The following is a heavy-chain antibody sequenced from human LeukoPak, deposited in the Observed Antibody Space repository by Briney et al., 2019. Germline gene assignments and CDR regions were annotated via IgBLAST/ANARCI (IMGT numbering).Heavy chain of an antibody. J-gene: IGHJ4*02. CDR2: IYYSGST. Sequence: PSETLSLTCSVSSGSISSGDYYWNWIRQHPGKGLEWIGYIYYSGSTFYNPSLKSRLTISIGTSKNQFSLRLRSVTAADTAAYYCARGLSSGYYYFDSWDQGTLVTVSS. CDR1: SGSISSGDYY. V-gene: IGHV4-31*03. CDR3: ARGLSSGYYYFDS. D-gene: IGHD3-22*01.